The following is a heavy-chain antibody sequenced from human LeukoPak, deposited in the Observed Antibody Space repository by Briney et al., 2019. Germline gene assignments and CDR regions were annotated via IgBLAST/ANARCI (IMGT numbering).Heavy chain of an antibody. CDR3: ARGTVTAPDY. J-gene: IGHJ4*02. Sequence: GGSLRLSCAASGFAFNFYAMTWVRQAPGKGLEWVSIIYSDYSGGSTYYADSVKGRFTISRDNSKNMLYLQMNSLRAEDTAVYSCARGTVTAPDYWGQGTLVTVSS. V-gene: IGHV3-23*03. CDR1: GFAFNFYA. CDR2: IYSDYSGGST. D-gene: IGHD4-17*01.